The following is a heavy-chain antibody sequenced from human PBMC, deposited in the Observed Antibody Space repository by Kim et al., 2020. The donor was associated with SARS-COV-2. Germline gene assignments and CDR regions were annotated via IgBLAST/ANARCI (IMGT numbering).Heavy chain of an antibody. CDR3: ARDSGGYGY. CDR2: GNP. V-gene: IGHV7-4-1*02. J-gene: IGHJ4*02. Sequence: GNPTYAQGFTGRFVFSLDTSVSTAYLQISSLKAEDTAVYYCARDSGGYGYWGQGTLVTVSS. D-gene: IGHD5-18*01.